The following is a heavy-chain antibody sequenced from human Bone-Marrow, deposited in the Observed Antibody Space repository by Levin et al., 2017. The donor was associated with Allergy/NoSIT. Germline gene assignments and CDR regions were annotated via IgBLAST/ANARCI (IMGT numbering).Heavy chain of an antibody. Sequence: GEFLKISCAASGFTFDTYALNWVRQAPGKGLEWVSIIDGSGGSTHYADSVKGRFTLSRDNSKNTVYLQMSSLRVEDTAVYYCAKSPGRHDFWSGYYPPATVVDYWGQGTLVTVS. V-gene: IGHV3-23*01. CDR3: AKSPGRHDFWSGYYPPATVVDY. CDR2: IDGSGGST. CDR1: GFTFDTYA. J-gene: IGHJ4*02. D-gene: IGHD3-3*01.